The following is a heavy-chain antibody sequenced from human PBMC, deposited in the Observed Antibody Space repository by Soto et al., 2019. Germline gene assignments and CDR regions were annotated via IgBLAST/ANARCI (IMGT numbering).Heavy chain of an antibody. CDR2: ISPGGGST. Sequence: EVQLLESGGGLVQPGGSLRLSCAASGFTFSGYSMSWVRQATGKGLEWVSAISPGGGSTYYADSVKGRFTISRDNSKNTLYLKRNSLRAEDTAAYYFAKDRSGSNWVEFDYWGRGTLVTVSS. V-gene: IGHV3-23*01. CDR3: AKDRSGSNWVEFDY. D-gene: IGHD1-26*01. CDR1: GFTFSGYS. J-gene: IGHJ4*02.